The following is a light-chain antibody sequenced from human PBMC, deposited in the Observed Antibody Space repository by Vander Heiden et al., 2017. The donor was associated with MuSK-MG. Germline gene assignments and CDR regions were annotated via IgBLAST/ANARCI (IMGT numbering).Light chain of an antibody. J-gene: IGKJ5*01. V-gene: IGKV1-8*01. CDR1: QGISSY. Sequence: AIRMTQSPSSFSASTGDRVTITCRASQGISSYLAWYQQKPGKAPKLLIYAASTLQSGVPSRFSGSGSGTDFTLTISCLQSEDFATYYCQQYDSYPLITFGQWTRLEIK. CDR3: QQYDSYPLIT. CDR2: AAS.